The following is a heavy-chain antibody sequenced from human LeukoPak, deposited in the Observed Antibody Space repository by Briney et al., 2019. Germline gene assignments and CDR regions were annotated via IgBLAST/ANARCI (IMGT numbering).Heavy chain of an antibody. CDR2: INPNSGGT. V-gene: IGHV1-2*02. CDR1: GYTFTGYY. CDR3: TRDGYYYGSGSYSPAYYYYYMDV. J-gene: IGHJ6*03. D-gene: IGHD3-10*01. Sequence: ASVKVSCKASGYTFTGYYMHWVRQAPGQGLEWMGWINPNSGGTNYAQKFQGRVTMTRDTSISTAYMELSRLRSDDTAVYYCTRDGYYYGSGSYSPAYYYYYMDVWGKGTTATISS.